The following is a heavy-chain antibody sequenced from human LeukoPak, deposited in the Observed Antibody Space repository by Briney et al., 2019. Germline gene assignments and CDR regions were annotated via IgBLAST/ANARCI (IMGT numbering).Heavy chain of an antibody. V-gene: IGHV4-59*01. CDR3: ARVASGYNFDY. J-gene: IGHJ4*02. Sequence: SETLSLTCTVSGGSISSYYWSWIRQPPGKGLEWIGYICYSGSTNYNPSLKSRVTISVDTSKNQFSLKLSSVTAADTAVYYCARVASGYNFDYWGQGTLVTVSS. CDR1: GGSISSYY. CDR2: ICYSGST. D-gene: IGHD5-12*01.